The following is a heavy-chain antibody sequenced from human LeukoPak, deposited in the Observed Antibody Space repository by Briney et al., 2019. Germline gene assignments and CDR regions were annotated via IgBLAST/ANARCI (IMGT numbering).Heavy chain of an antibody. J-gene: IGHJ6*02. Sequence: GGSLRLSCAASGFTVYNNGLSWFRQAPGKGLEWVSSISSSSSYIYYADSVKGRFTISRDNAKNSLYLQMNSLRAEDTAVYYCARAVVMDVWGQGTTVTVSS. CDR3: ARAVVMDV. D-gene: IGHD6-19*01. CDR1: GFTVYNNG. V-gene: IGHV3-21*01. CDR2: ISSSSSYI.